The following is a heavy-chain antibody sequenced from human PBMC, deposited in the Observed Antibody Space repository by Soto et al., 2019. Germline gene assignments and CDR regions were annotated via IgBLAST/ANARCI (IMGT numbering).Heavy chain of an antibody. D-gene: IGHD6-13*01. CDR1: GYTFTSYG. J-gene: IGHJ4*02. CDR3: ARLDSSAADSEY. V-gene: IGHV1-18*01. CDR2: ISAYNGNT. Sequence: QVQLVQSGAEVKKPGASVKVSCKASGYTFTSYGISWVRQAPGQGLEWMGWISAYNGNTNYAQKLQARVTLTTDTSTSTAYVELRSLRSDDTAVYYCARLDSSAADSEYWGQGTLVTVSS.